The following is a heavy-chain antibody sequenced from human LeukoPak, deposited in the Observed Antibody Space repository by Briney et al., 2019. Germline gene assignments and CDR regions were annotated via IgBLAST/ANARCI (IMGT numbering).Heavy chain of an antibody. CDR2: INHSGST. J-gene: IGHJ4*02. Sequence: TSETLSLTCAVSGDSISISNWWSWIRQPPGKGLEWIGEINHSGSTNYNPSLKSRVTISVDTPKNQFSLKLSSVTAADTAVYYCARGQLRWLPTQLPHYFDYWGQGTLVTVSS. V-gene: IGHV4-4*02. CDR3: ARGQLRWLPTQLPHYFDY. D-gene: IGHD4-17*01. CDR1: GDSISISNW.